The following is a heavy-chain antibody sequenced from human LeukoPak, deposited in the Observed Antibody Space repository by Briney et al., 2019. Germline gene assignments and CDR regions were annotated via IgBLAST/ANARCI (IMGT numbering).Heavy chain of an antibody. D-gene: IGHD5-24*01. Sequence: GGSLRLSCAASAFTFNNAWMSWVRQAPGKGLEWVANIKQDGSKKSYVDSVKGRFTISRDNAKNSLYLQMNSLRAEDTAIYYCTRVGYIDEGIDYWGQGTLVTVSS. CDR1: AFTFNNAW. CDR3: TRVGYIDEGIDY. CDR2: IKQDGSKK. J-gene: IGHJ4*02. V-gene: IGHV3-7*04.